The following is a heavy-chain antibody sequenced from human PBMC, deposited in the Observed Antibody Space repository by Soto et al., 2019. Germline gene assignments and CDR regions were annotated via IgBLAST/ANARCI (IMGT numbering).Heavy chain of an antibody. CDR2: IIPIFGTA. D-gene: IGHD3-16*02. CDR1: GGTFSSYA. Sequence: QVQLVQSGAEVKKPGSSVKVSCKASGGTFSSYAISWVRQAPEQGLEWMGGIIPIFGTANYAQKFQGRVTITADESTSTAYMELSSLRSEDTAVYYCAILPYDYVWGSYRPPYYYGMDVWGQGTTVTVSS. V-gene: IGHV1-69*01. CDR3: AILPYDYVWGSYRPPYYYGMDV. J-gene: IGHJ6*02.